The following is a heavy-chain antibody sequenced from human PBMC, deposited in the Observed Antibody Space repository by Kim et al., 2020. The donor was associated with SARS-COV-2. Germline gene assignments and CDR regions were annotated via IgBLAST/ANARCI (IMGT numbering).Heavy chain of an antibody. D-gene: IGHD3-10*01. Sequence: GGSLRLSCAASGFTVSSNYMSWVRQAPGKGLEWVSVIYSGGSTYYADSVKGRFTISRHNSKNTLYLQMNSLRAEDTAVYYCARGQHGSGSYYNDYWGQGTLVTVSS. CDR3: ARGQHGSGSYYNDY. J-gene: IGHJ4*02. CDR1: GFTVSSNY. CDR2: IYSGGST. V-gene: IGHV3-53*04.